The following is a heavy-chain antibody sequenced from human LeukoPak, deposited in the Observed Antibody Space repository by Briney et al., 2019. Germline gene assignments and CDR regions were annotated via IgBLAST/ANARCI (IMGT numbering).Heavy chain of an antibody. D-gene: IGHD2-21*02. CDR2: IHYSGST. CDR1: GGSISSGGYY. CDR3: ASGRGFAYCGGDCYYAFDI. Sequence: SETLSLTCIVSGGSISSGGYYWSWIRQHPGKGLEWIGYIHYSGSTYYNPSLKSRITISVDTSKNQFSLKLSSVTAADTAVYYCASGRGFAYCGGDCYYAFDIWGQGTMVTVPS. J-gene: IGHJ3*02. V-gene: IGHV4-31*03.